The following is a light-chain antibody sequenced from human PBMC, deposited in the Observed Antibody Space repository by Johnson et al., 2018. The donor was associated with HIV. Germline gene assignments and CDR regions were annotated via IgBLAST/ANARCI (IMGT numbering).Light chain of an antibody. CDR3: GTWDNSLSASYV. Sequence: QPVLTQPPSVSAAPGQKVTISCSGSSSNIGNNYVSWYQQLPGKPPKLLIYDNNKRPSGIPDRFSGSKSGTSATLAITGLQTGDEADYHCGTWDNSLSASYVFGTGTKVTVL. V-gene: IGLV1-51*01. J-gene: IGLJ1*01. CDR1: SSNIGNNY. CDR2: DNN.